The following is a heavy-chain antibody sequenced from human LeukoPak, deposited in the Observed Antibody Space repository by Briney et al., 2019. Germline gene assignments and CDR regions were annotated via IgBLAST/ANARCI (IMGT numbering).Heavy chain of an antibody. CDR3: AGAGSETQWRAFDF. CDR1: GFTFSRYD. J-gene: IGHJ4*02. D-gene: IGHD6-19*01. CDR2: IGTAGDT. Sequence: GGSLRLSCAASGFTFSRYDMHWVRQATGKGLEWVSGIGTAGDTYYAGSVKGRLTISRENAKNSLYLQMNSLTAGDTAVYYCAGAGSETQWRAFDFWGQGALVTVFS. V-gene: IGHV3-13*01.